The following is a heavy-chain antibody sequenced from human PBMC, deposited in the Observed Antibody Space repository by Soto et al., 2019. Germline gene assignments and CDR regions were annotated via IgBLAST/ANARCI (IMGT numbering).Heavy chain of an antibody. V-gene: IGHV1-8*01. CDR1: GYTFTSYY. D-gene: IGHD6-19*01. CDR2: MNPNSGNT. Sequence: ASLKVSCKASGYTFTSYYINWVRQATVQGLEWMGWMNPNSGNTGYAQKFQGRVTMTRNTSITTAYMELSSLRSEDTAVYYCARGFQQWLVFTDAFDIWGQGTMVTVSS. CDR3: ARGFQQWLVFTDAFDI. J-gene: IGHJ3*02.